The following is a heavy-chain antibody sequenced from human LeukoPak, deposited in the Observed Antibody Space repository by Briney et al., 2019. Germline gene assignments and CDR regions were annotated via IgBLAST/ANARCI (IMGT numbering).Heavy chain of an antibody. CDR3: ARVGRQYYYGSGSYSNWFDP. D-gene: IGHD3-10*01. J-gene: IGHJ5*02. Sequence: SETLSLTCTVSGGSISSSSYYWGWIRQPPGKGLEWIGSIYYSGGTYYNPSLKSRVTISVDTSRNQFSLKLSSVTAADTAVYYCARVGRQYYYGSGSYSNWFDPWGQGTLVTVSS. CDR2: IYYSGGT. V-gene: IGHV4-39*01. CDR1: GGSISSSSYY.